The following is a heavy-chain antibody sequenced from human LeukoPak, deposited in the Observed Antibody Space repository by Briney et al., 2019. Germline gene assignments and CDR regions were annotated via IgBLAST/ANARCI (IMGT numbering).Heavy chain of an antibody. CDR3: ARGADSSGISDFDY. CDR1: GYTFTSYY. D-gene: IGHD6-19*01. V-gene: IGHV1-2*06. J-gene: IGHJ4*02. Sequence: ASVKVSCKASGYTFTSYYMNWVRQAPGQGLEWMGRINPNSGGTNYAQKFQGRVTMTTDTSISTAYMELSRLRSDDTAVYYCARGADSSGISDFDYWGQGTLVTVSS. CDR2: INPNSGGT.